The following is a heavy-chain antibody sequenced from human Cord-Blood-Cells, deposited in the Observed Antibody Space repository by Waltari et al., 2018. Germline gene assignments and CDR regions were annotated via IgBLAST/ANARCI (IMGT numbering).Heavy chain of an antibody. Sequence: QVQLVQSGAEVKKPGASVKVSCKASGYTFTGYYMHWVRQAPGQGLEWMGRINPNSGGTNKAQKLQGRVTMTRDTSISTAYMELSRLRSDDTAVYYCARDLSGYDSDVWGQGTTVTVSS. CDR2: INPNSGGT. CDR3: ARDLSGYDSDV. J-gene: IGHJ6*02. V-gene: IGHV1-2*06. D-gene: IGHD5-12*01. CDR1: GYTFTGYY.